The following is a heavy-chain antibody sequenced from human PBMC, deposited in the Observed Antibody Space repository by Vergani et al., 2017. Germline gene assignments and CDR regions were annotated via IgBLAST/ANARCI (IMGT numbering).Heavy chain of an antibody. Sequence: QVQLQESGPGLVKPSQTLSLTCTVSGGSISSGRYYWSWLRPPAGKGLEWIGRIYTRGSTNYNPSLKRRVTMSVDTSKNQFSLKLSSVTAADTAVYYCARGITIFGGGGWFDPWGQGTLVTVSS. CDR2: IYTRGST. J-gene: IGHJ5*02. D-gene: IGHD3-3*01. CDR1: GGSISSGRYY. V-gene: IGHV4-61*02. CDR3: ARGITIFGGGGWFDP.